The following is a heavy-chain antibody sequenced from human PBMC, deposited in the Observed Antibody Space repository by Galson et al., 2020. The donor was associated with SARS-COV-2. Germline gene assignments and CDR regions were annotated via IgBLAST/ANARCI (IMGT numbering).Heavy chain of an antibody. V-gene: IGHV3-15*01. D-gene: IGHD2-15*01. J-gene: IGHJ5*02. CDR2: LRSDSHGGAT. Sequence: GGSLRLSCAVFGVTPSNAWMSWVRQAPGKGLESIGRLRSDSHGGATDFAAPLKGRFTISRDDSKNTVYLQMNSLKTEDTAVYYCTTETGRYCSGGRCSRWDGWFDPWGQGTLVTVSS. CDR1: GVTPSNAW. CDR3: TTETGRYCSGGRCSRWDGWFDP.